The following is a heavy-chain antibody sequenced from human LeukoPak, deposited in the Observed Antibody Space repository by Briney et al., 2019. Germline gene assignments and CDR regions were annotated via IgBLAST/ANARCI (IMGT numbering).Heavy chain of an antibody. D-gene: IGHD3-22*01. Sequence: GGSLRLSCAASGFTFSSYSMNWVRQAPGKGLEWVSSISSSSSYIYYADSVKGRFTISRDNAKNSLYLQMNSLRAEDTAVYYCARESHYYDSSGYYGGYYYYGMDAWGQGTTVTVSS. J-gene: IGHJ6*02. CDR2: ISSSSSYI. V-gene: IGHV3-21*01. CDR3: ARESHYYDSSGYYGGYYYYGMDA. CDR1: GFTFSSYS.